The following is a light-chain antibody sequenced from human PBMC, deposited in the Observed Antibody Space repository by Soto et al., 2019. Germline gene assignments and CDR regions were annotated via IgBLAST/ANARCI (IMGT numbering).Light chain of an antibody. Sequence: QSVLTQPRSVSGSPGQSVTISCTGTNSDVGGYNFVSRYQQLPGKAPKLMISAVSQRPSGVPDRFSGSKSGNTASLTISGLQADDEADYFCCSYTASDIWVFGGGTKVTVL. CDR2: AVS. CDR1: NSDVGGYNF. J-gene: IGLJ3*02. CDR3: CSYTASDIWV. V-gene: IGLV2-11*01.